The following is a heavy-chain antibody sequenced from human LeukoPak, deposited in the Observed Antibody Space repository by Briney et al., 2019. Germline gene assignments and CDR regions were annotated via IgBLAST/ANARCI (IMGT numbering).Heavy chain of an antibody. CDR2: ISYDGSNK. V-gene: IGHV3-30*18. Sequence: GRSLRLSCAASGFTFSSYGMHWVRQAPGKGLEWVAVISYDGSNKYYADSVKGRFTISRDNSKNTLYLQMNSLRAEDTAVYYCAKDLSMIHAFDIWGQGTMVTVFS. D-gene: IGHD5/OR15-5a*01. CDR3: AKDLSMIHAFDI. J-gene: IGHJ3*02. CDR1: GFTFSSYG.